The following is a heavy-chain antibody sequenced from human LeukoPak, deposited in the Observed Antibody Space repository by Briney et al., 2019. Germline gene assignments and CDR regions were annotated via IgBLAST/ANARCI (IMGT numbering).Heavy chain of an antibody. J-gene: IGHJ4*02. D-gene: IGHD4-23*01. CDR2: ITRSSIYI. Sequence: GGSLRLSCAASGFTFSSYSMNWVRQAPGKGLEWVSSITRSSIYIYYADSVKGRFTISRDNAKNSLFLQMNSLRAEDTAVYYCARDYGGSSPFDYWGQGTLVTVSS. CDR3: ARDYGGSSPFDY. CDR1: GFTFSSYS. V-gene: IGHV3-21*01.